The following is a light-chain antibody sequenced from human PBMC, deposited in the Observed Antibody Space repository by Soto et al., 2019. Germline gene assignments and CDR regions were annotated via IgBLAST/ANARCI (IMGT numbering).Light chain of an antibody. V-gene: IGKV1-8*01. J-gene: IGKJ1*01. Sequence: AIRMTQSPSSLSASTGDRVTITCRASQVISSYLAWYQQKPGKAPKLLIYAASTLQSGVPSRFSGSGSGTDFTLTISRLQSEDFATYSCQQYYVYPWTFGQGTRVEFK. CDR2: AAS. CDR1: QVISSY. CDR3: QQYYVYPWT.